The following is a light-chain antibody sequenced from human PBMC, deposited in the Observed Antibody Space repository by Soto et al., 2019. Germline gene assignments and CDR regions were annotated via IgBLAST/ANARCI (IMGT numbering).Light chain of an antibody. CDR3: MQARQAPIT. CDR1: QSLLHSNGYNY. CDR2: LGS. Sequence: DIVMTQSPLSLPVTPGEPASISGRSSQSLLHSNGYNYLDWYLQKPGQSPQDLIYLGSTRASGVPDRFSGSGSGTDFTLKISRVEAEDVGVYYCMQARQAPITFGQGTRLEMK. V-gene: IGKV2-28*01. J-gene: IGKJ5*01.